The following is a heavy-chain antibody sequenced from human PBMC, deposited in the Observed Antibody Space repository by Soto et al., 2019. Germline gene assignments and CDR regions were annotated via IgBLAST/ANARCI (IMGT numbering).Heavy chain of an antibody. V-gene: IGHV3-30*18. J-gene: IGHJ6*02. Sequence: GGSLRLSCAASGFTFSSYGMHWVRQAPGKGLEWVAVISYDGSNKYYADSVKGRFTISRDNSKNTVSLQMNSLRAEDTAVYYCAKLPVITASYYYQDMDVWGQGTTVTVSS. CDR3: AKLPVITASYYYQDMDV. CDR1: GFTFSSYG. CDR2: ISYDGSNK. D-gene: IGHD4-4*01.